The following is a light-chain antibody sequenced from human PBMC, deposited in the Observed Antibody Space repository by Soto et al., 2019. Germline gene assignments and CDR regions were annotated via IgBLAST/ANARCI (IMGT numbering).Light chain of an antibody. CDR3: NSYTSSSTWV. J-gene: IGLJ2*01. CDR1: NTDVGGYNY. Sequence: QSALTQPASVSGSPGQSITISCTGTNTDVGGYNYVSWYQQHPGKAPKLMIYEVNNRPSGVSHRFSGSKSGNTASLTISGLHPEDEDDYYCNSYTSSSTWVFGGGTKLTVL. CDR2: EVN. V-gene: IGLV2-14*01.